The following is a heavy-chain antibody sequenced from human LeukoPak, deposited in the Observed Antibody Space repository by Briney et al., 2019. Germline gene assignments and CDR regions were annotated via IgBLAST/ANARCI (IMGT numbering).Heavy chain of an antibody. CDR2: INHSGST. V-gene: IGHV4-4*02. D-gene: IGHD3-16*02. Sequence: PSETLSLTCTVSGGSISRSNWRSWIRQPPGKGLEWIGEINHSGSTNYNPSLKSRVTISVDTSKNQFSLKLSSVTAADTAVYYCARGDLGSYRIDYWGQGTLVTVSS. J-gene: IGHJ4*02. CDR1: GGSISRSNW. CDR3: ARGDLGSYRIDY.